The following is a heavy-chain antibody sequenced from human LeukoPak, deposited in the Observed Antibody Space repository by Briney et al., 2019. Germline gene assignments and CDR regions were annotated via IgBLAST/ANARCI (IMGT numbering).Heavy chain of an antibody. V-gene: IGHV5-51*01. D-gene: IGHD5-18*01. J-gene: IGHJ4*02. CDR2: ISPGDSDT. Sequence: GDSLKISCKGSGYIFTTYWIGWVRQMPGKGLEWMEIISPGDSDTRYSPSFQGLVTISADKSISTAYLQWSSLKASDTAMYYCARSRYSYGQDFEYWGQGTLVTVSS. CDR3: ARSRYSYGQDFEY. CDR1: GYIFTTYW.